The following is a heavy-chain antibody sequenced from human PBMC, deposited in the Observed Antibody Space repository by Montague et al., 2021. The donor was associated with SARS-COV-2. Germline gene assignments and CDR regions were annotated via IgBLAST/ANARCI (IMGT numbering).Heavy chain of an antibody. CDR2: IYYSGST. CDR3: AGVRITMIVVVDAFDI. J-gene: IGHJ3*02. D-gene: IGHD3-22*01. CDR1: GGSISSGGYY. Sequence: TLSLTCTVSGGSISSGGYYWSWIRQHPGKGLEWIGYIYYSGSTYYNPSLKSRVTISVDTSKNQFSLKLSSVTAADTAVYYCAGVRITMIVVVDAFDIWGQGTMVTVSS. V-gene: IGHV4-31*03.